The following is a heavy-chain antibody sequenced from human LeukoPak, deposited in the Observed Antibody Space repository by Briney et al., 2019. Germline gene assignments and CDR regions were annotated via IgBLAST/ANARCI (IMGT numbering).Heavy chain of an antibody. V-gene: IGHV3-21*01. CDR3: STSYGYPNPSN. CDR2: ISSSSSYI. J-gene: IGHJ4*02. CDR1: GFTFSSYI. D-gene: IGHD5-18*01. Sequence: GGSLRLSCAASGFTFSSYIMKLLHQAAGKGLELVSSISSSSSYIYYADSVKGRFTISTDNAKNSLYLQMNSLRAEDTAVYYCSTSYGYPNPSNWAQGTLVTVSS.